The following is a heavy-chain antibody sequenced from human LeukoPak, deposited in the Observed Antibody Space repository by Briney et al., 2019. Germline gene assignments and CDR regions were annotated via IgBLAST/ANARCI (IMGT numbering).Heavy chain of an antibody. Sequence: PEGSLRLSCAASGFTFSSYAMSWVRQAPGKGLEWVSAISGSGGGTYYANSVKGRFTISRDNSRDTLYLQMNSLRAEDTALYFCAKTPDYYGSGSSSYIDCWGQGTLVSVSS. CDR3: AKTPDYYGSGSSSYIDC. CDR2: ISGSGGGT. CDR1: GFTFSSYA. D-gene: IGHD3-10*01. J-gene: IGHJ4*02. V-gene: IGHV3-23*01.